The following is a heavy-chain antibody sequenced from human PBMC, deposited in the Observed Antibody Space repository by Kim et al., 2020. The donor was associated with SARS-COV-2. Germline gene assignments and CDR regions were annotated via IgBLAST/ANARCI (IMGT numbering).Heavy chain of an antibody. J-gene: IGHJ4*02. CDR3: ARDSAVAGKGGVTYFDY. CDR1: GFTFSSYS. Sequence: GGSLRLSCAASGFTFSSYSINWVRQAPGKGLEWVSYISSSSSTIYYADSVKGRFTISRDNAKNSLYLQMNSLRDEDTAVYYCARDSAVAGKGGVTYFDYWGQGTLVTVSS. CDR2: ISSSSSTI. D-gene: IGHD6-19*01. V-gene: IGHV3-48*02.